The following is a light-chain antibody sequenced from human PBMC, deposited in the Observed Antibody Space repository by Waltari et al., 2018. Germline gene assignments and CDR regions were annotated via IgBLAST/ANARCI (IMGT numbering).Light chain of an antibody. V-gene: IGKV4-1*01. Sequence: DIVMTQSPDSLAVSLGERAPIHCKSSQTVLYSSNNKNYLAWYQQRPGQPPKLLIYWASTRESGVPDRFSGSGSGTDFTLTISSLQAEDVAVYYCQQYYSTLFTFGPGTKVDIK. J-gene: IGKJ3*01. CDR3: QQYYSTLFT. CDR1: QTVLYSSNNKNY. CDR2: WAS.